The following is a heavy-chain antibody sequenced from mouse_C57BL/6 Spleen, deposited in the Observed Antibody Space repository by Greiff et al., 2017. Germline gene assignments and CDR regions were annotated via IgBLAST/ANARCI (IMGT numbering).Heavy chain of an antibody. Sequence: EVQLVESGGGLVKPGGSLKISCAASGFTFSSYAMSWVRQTPEKRLEWVATISDGGSYTYYPDNVQGRFTISRDNAKNNLYLRMSHLKTEDTAMYYCAGDRGTGGAYWYFDVWGTGTTVTVSS. V-gene: IGHV5-4*01. J-gene: IGHJ1*03. CDR1: GFTFSSYA. CDR3: AGDRGTGGAYWYFDV. D-gene: IGHD1-1*01. CDR2: ISDGGSYT.